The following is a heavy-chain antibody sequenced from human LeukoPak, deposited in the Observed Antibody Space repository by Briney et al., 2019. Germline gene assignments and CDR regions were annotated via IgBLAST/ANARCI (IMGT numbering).Heavy chain of an antibody. CDR1: GFTFDDYA. Sequence: PGGSLRLSCAASGFTFDDYAMHWVRQAPGKGLEWVSGISWNSGTIGYADSVKGRFTISRDNAKNSLYLQMNSLRAEDTALYYCARRGFRVVTIDYWGQGTLVTVSS. CDR3: ARRGFRVVTIDY. V-gene: IGHV3-9*01. J-gene: IGHJ4*02. CDR2: ISWNSGTI. D-gene: IGHD2-21*02.